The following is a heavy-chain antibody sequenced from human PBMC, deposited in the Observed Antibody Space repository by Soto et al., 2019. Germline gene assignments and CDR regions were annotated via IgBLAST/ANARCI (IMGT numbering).Heavy chain of an antibody. V-gene: IGHV3-53*01. D-gene: IGHD6-13*01. J-gene: IGHJ4*02. CDR2: IYSGGST. CDR3: ARDRGSNWPYYFDY. Sequence: GGSLRLSCAASGFTVSSNYMSWVRQAPGKGLEWVSVIYSGGSTYYADSVKGRFTISRDNSKNTLYLQMNSLRAEDTAVYYCARDRGSNWPYYFDYWGQGTLVTVSS. CDR1: GFTVSSNY.